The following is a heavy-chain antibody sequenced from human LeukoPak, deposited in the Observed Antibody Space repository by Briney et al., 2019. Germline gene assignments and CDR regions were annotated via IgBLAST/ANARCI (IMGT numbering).Heavy chain of an antibody. J-gene: IGHJ4*02. D-gene: IGHD1-14*01. CDR1: GFTFSNYA. CDR2: ISAGGRNT. CDR3: TKGVYLRTYHLDY. V-gene: IGHV3-23*01. Sequence: GGSLRLSCVVSGFTFSNYAMSWVRQAPGKGLEWVSGISAGGRNTYYADSVKGRFTISADNSKNTLYLHKNSLRGEDTAVYYCTKGVYLRTYHLDYWGQRTLVTVSS.